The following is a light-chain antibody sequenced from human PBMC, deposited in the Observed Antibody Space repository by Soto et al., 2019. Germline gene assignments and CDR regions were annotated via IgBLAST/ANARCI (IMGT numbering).Light chain of an antibody. CDR2: DAS. Sequence: DIQMTQSPSSLSASVGDRVTITCQASQDISNYLNWYQQKPGKAPKLLIYDASNLETGVPSRFSGSGSGTDFTFTISSLQPEDIATYYCQQYDNLLSMVTFGGGTKVEIK. CDR3: QQYDNLLSMVT. CDR1: QDISNY. J-gene: IGKJ4*01. V-gene: IGKV1-33*01.